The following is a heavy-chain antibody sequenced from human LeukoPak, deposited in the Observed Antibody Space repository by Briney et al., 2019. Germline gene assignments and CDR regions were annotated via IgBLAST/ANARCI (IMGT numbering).Heavy chain of an antibody. CDR2: IYDSGST. V-gene: IGHV4-59*01. Sequence: SETLSLTCAVSGGSISGYYWSWIRQPPGKGLEWIGYIYDSGSTNYNPSLKSRVTISVDTSKNQFSLKLNSVTAADTAVYYCARGYGSGSYYHHWGQGNLVTVSS. J-gene: IGHJ4*02. D-gene: IGHD3-10*01. CDR1: GGSISGYY. CDR3: ARGYGSGSYYHH.